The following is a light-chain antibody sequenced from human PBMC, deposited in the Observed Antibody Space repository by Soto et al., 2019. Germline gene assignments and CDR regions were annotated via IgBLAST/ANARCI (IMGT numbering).Light chain of an antibody. CDR3: QHRGEWPTGAR. CDR1: QSVSSY. J-gene: IGKJ5*01. V-gene: IGKV3-11*01. CDR2: DAS. Sequence: IVLKQSPATLSLPPGERATLSCRASQSVSSYLAWYQQKPGQAPRLLIYDASTRATGIPPRFSGSGSGTDFTLIISGLEPEDFAVYYCQHRGEWPTGARFGQGARLEIK.